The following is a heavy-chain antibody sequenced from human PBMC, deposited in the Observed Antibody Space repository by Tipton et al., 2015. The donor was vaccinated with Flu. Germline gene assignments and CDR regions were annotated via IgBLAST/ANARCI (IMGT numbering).Heavy chain of an antibody. CDR2: ISAYNGYT. V-gene: IGHV1-18*04. CDR1: GYTFTKHG. J-gene: IGHJ4*02. CDR3: ARLSYYDVDLKNFYFDY. Sequence: QSGAEVKKPGASVKLSCKASGYTFTKHGITWVRQAPGQGLEWMGWISAYNGYTDFAQKFQGRVTMTTDTSASTAYMELRSLRSDDTAVYYCARLSYYDVDLKNFYFDYWGQGALVTVSS. D-gene: IGHD3-10*02.